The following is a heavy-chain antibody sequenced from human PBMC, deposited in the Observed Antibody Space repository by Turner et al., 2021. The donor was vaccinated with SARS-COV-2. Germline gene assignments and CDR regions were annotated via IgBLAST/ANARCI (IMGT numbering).Heavy chain of an antibody. CDR3: VRHGSWNFDS. D-gene: IGHD1-1*01. J-gene: IGHJ5*01. Sequence: EVPLVESGGGLVQSGGSLRLSCAGSGFTFSDYWMGWVRQAPGKGLEWVANIKTDGSSKYYVDSVKDRFTTSRDNAKNSLYLQMYSLRAEDTAVYYCVRHGSWNFDSWGQGTLVTVSS. V-gene: IGHV3-7*01. CDR1: GFTFSDYW. CDR2: IKTDGSSK.